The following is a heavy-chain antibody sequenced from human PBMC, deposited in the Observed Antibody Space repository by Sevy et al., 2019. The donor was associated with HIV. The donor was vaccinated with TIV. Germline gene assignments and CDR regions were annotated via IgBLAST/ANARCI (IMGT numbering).Heavy chain of an antibody. CDR3: ARFLSTSYYYYSAMDV. D-gene: IGHD2-2*01. V-gene: IGHV1-8*01. CDR2: MNPNSGNT. Sequence: ASVKVSCKASGYTFTSYDINWVRQATGQGLEWMGWMNPNSGNTGYAQKFQGRDTMTRNTSISTAYMELSSLRSEDTAVYYCARFLSTSYYYYSAMDVWGQGTTVTVSS. CDR1: GYTFTSYD. J-gene: IGHJ6*02.